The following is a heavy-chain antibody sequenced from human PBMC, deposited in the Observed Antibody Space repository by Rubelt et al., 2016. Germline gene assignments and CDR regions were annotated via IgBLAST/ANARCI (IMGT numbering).Heavy chain of an antibody. D-gene: IGHD1-14*01. CDR2: VHSGGST. Sequence: QVQLQQWGAGLVEPSETLSLTCGVSGGSLGHNYWTWVRQPPGKGLEWLGEVHSGGSTNYNPSLKGRITMSVDTSKNQFSVWFSSVTAADSGKYYCARQFWFGITYYMDIGDKGNTVTVSS. J-gene: IGHJ6*03. CDR1: GGSLGHNY. CDR3: ARQFWFGITYYMDI. V-gene: IGHV4-34*02.